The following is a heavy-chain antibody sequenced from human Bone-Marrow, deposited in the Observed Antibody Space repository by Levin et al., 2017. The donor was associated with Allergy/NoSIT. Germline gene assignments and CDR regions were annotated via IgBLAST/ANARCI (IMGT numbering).Heavy chain of an antibody. Sequence: PGGSLRLSCGASGFIFSTYSLHWVRQTPGKGLEWVSSISSASSYIYYADSVKGRFTISRDNAKNSLYLQMNSLRAEDTAVYYCARSESITGTEDLKVMDVWGQGTTVTVSS. CDR1: GFIFSTYS. CDR3: ARSESITGTEDLKVMDV. V-gene: IGHV3-21*01. CDR2: ISSASSYI. J-gene: IGHJ6*02. D-gene: IGHD1/OR15-1a*01.